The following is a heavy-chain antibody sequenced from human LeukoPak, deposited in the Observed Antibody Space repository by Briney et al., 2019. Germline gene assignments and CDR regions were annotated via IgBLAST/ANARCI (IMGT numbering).Heavy chain of an antibody. J-gene: IGHJ4*02. CDR3: ARGRETNGNRYCSSTSCYVWGFDY. CDR1: GGFFSCYY. Sequence: SGPLPLPCAVDGGFFSCYYWSWFRQPPRKGLEWFGAFNHSGSTNYNPSLKSRVTISVDACKNQFSLKLSSVTDADTAVYYCARGRETNGNRYCSSTSCYVWGFDYWGQGTLVTVSS. V-gene: IGHV4-34*01. CDR2: FNHSGST. D-gene: IGHD2-2*01.